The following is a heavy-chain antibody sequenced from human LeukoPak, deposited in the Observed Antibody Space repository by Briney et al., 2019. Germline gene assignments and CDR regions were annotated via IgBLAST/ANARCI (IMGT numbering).Heavy chain of an antibody. CDR3: ASSVVPSYSDTDFPPGTYYYDSSGYFRYYYYGMDV. CDR2: TIPIFGTA. J-gene: IGHJ6*02. D-gene: IGHD3-22*01. CDR1: GGTFSSYA. V-gene: IGHV1-69*13. Sequence: SVKVSCKASGGTFSSYAISWVRQAPGQGLEWMGGTIPIFGTANYAQKFQGRVTITADESTSTAYMELSSLRSEDTAVYYCASSVVPSYSDTDFPPGTYYYDSSGYFRYYYYGMDVWGQGTTVTVSS.